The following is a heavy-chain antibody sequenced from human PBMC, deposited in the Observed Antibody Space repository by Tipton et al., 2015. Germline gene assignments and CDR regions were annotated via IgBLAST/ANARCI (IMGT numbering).Heavy chain of an antibody. CDR3: ARSSHYYGSGSFDY. D-gene: IGHD3-10*01. Sequence: TLSLTCAVSGGSIGSPTWWTWVRQPPGKGLEWIGQIYHSSDTDYNPSLQSRVTMSVDMSKGQFSLRLTSVTAADTAVYYCARSSHYYGSGSFDYWGQGTLVTVSS. V-gene: IGHV4-4*02. CDR2: IYHSSDT. J-gene: IGHJ4*02. CDR1: GGSIGSPTW.